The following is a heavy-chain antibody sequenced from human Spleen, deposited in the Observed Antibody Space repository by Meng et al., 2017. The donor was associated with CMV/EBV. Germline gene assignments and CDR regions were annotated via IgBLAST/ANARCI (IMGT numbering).Heavy chain of an antibody. Sequence: ASVKVSCKASGYTFTGYYMHWVRQAPGQGLEWMGWINPNSGGTNYAQKFQGRVTMTRDTSISTAYMELSRLRSDDTAVYYCASLGGGDSSGYYFYYGMDVWGQGTTVTVSS. J-gene: IGHJ6*02. CDR1: GYTFTGYY. CDR2: INPNSGGT. CDR3: ASLGGGDSSGYYFYYGMDV. V-gene: IGHV1-2*02. D-gene: IGHD3-22*01.